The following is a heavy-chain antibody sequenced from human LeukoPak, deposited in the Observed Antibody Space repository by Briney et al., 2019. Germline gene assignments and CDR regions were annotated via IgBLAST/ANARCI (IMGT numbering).Heavy chain of an antibody. J-gene: IGHJ6*03. D-gene: IGHD3-10*01. Sequence: ALVKVSCKASGYTFTSYYMHWVRQAPEQGLGWMGIINPSGGSTSYAQKFQGRVTMTRGTSTSTVYMELSSLRSEDTAVYYCARAGSYYYYMDVWGKGTTVTVSS. CDR1: GYTFTSYY. CDR2: INPSGGST. V-gene: IGHV1-46*01. CDR3: ARAGSYYYYMDV.